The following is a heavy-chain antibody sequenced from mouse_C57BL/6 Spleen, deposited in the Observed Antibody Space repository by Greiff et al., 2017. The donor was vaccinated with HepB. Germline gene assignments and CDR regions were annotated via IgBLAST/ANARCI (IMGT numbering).Heavy chain of an antibody. CDR1: GFNIKDDY. CDR3: TTWEYSKAMDY. D-gene: IGHD2-10*02. CDR2: IDPENGDT. V-gene: IGHV14-4*01. J-gene: IGHJ4*01. Sequence: VQLQQSGAELVRPGASVKLSCTASGFNIKDDYMHWVKQRPEQGLEWIGWIDPENGDTEYASKFQGKATITADTTSNTAYLQLSSLTSEATAVYYCTTWEYSKAMDYWGQGTSVTVSS.